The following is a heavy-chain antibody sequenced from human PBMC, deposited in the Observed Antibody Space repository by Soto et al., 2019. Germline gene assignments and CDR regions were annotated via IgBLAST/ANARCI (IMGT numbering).Heavy chain of an antibody. CDR2: ISYDGSNK. Sequence: PGGSLRLSCAASGFTFSSYGMHWVRQAPGKGLEWVAVISYDGSNKYYADSVKGRFTISRDNSKNTLYLQMNSLRAEDTAVYYCAKDHPSLWFDPWGQGTLVTVSS. CDR1: GFTFSSYG. J-gene: IGHJ5*02. V-gene: IGHV3-30*18. CDR3: AKDHPSLWFDP.